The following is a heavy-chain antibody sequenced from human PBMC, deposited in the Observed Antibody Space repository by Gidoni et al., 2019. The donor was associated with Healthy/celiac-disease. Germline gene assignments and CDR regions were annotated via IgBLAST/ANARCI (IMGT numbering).Heavy chain of an antibody. Sequence: EVQLLESGGGLVQPGGSLRLSCAASGFTFSSYAMSWVRQAPGKGLEWVSAISGSGGSTYYADSVKGRFTISRDNSKNTLYLQMNSLRAEDTAVYYCAKDLWGSGWYRGRDFDLWGRGTLVTVSS. V-gene: IGHV3-23*01. CDR3: AKDLWGSGWYRGRDFDL. D-gene: IGHD6-19*01. CDR2: ISGSGGST. CDR1: GFTFSSYA. J-gene: IGHJ2*01.